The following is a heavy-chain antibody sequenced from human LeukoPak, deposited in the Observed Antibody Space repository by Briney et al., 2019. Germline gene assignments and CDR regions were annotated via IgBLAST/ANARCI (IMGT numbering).Heavy chain of an antibody. CDR3: ARATYSSSWYSENWFDP. CDR1: GYTFTSYD. J-gene: IGHJ5*02. CDR2: MNPNSGNT. D-gene: IGHD6-13*01. V-gene: IGHV1-8*03. Sequence: ASVKVSCKASGYTFTSYDINWVRQATGQGLEWMGWMNPNSGNTGYAQKFHGRVTITRNTSISTAYMELSSLRSEDTAVYYCARATYSSSWYSENWFDPWGQGTLVTVSS.